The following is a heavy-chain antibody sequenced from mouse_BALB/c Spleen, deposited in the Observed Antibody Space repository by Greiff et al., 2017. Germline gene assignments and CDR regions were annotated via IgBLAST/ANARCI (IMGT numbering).Heavy chain of an antibody. CDR1: GFTFSDYY. Sequence: EVKLMESGGGLVKPGGSLKLSCAASGFTFSDYYMYWVRQTPEKRLEWVATISDGGSYTYYPDSVKGRFTISRDNAKNNLYLQMSSLKSEDTAMYYCAREDDYYGSKGVWFAYWGQGALVTVSA. J-gene: IGHJ3*01. CDR2: ISDGGSYT. CDR3: AREDDYYGSKGVWFAY. D-gene: IGHD1-1*01. V-gene: IGHV5-4*02.